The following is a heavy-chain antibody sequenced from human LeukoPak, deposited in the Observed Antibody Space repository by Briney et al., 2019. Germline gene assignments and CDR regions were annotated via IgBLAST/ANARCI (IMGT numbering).Heavy chain of an antibody. J-gene: IGHJ4*02. CDR2: IYSGGST. Sequence: GGSLRLSCAASGFTVSSNYKSWVRQAPGKGLEWVSVIYSGGSTYYADSVKGRFTISRDNSKNTLYLQMNSLRAEDTAVYYCARGKDGYNYSWDYWGQGTLVTVSS. V-gene: IGHV3-53*01. CDR3: ARGKDGYNYSWDY. CDR1: GFTVSSNY. D-gene: IGHD5-24*01.